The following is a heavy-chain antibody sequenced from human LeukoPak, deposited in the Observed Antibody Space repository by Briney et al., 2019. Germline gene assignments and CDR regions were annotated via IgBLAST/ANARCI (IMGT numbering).Heavy chain of an antibody. Sequence: GGSLRLSCAASGLTFSTNYMSWVRQAPGKGLVWVSIIYSGGATFYADSVKGRFTISRENSKNTLWLQMNSLRAEDTAVYYCARLHYDVLTGPFDYWGQGTLVTVSS. D-gene: IGHD3-9*01. CDR2: IYSGGAT. J-gene: IGHJ4*02. CDR3: ARLHYDVLTGPFDY. CDR1: GLTFSTNY. V-gene: IGHV3-66*04.